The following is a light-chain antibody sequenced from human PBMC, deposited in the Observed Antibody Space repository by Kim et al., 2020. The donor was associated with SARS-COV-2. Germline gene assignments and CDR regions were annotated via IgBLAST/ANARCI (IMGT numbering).Light chain of an antibody. J-gene: IGKJ2*02. CDR3: QEYGRSRGT. CDR2: GIS. CDR1: QSVDRNY. Sequence: LSPGERATLSCTASQSVDRNYLAWYQHKPGQSPRLLIYGISTRATGVPDRFSGSGYGTDFTLAITRLEPEDFAVYYCQEYGRSRGTFGQGTKLEI. V-gene: IGKV3-20*01.